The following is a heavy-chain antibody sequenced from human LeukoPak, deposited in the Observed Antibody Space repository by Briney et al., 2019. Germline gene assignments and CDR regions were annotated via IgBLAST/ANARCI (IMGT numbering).Heavy chain of an antibody. CDR3: ARSHWGSRGDFDY. J-gene: IGHJ4*02. CDR2: IIPIFGTA. CDR1: GYDFINYG. V-gene: IGHV1-69*05. Sequence: SVKVSCKASGYDFINYGISWVRQAPGQGLEWMGRIIPIFGTANYAQKFQGRVTITTDESTSTAYMELSSLRSEDTAVYYCARSHWGSRGDFDYWGQGTLVTVSS. D-gene: IGHD7-27*01.